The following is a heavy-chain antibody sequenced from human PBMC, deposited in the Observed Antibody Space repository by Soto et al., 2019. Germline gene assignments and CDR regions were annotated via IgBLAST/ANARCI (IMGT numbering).Heavy chain of an antibody. Sequence: ASVKVSCKVSGYTLTDLAMHWVRQAPGKGLEWVGGFDPEDGETIYAQKFQGRVTMTEDTSTDAAYMELSSLRSEDTAVYYCATRGTTWLQSPFDSWGQGTLVTVS. CDR1: GYTLTDLA. V-gene: IGHV1-24*01. CDR3: ATRGTTWLQSPFDS. D-gene: IGHD1-1*01. CDR2: FDPEDGET. J-gene: IGHJ4*02.